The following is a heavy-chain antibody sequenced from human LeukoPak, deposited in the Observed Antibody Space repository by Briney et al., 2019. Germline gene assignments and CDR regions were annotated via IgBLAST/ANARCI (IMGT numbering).Heavy chain of an antibody. D-gene: IGHD2-2*01. CDR1: GFTFSSYG. Sequence: QPGGSLRLSCAASGFTFSSYGMHWVRQAPGKGLEWVAFIRYDGSNKYYADSVKGRFTISRDNSKNTLYLQMNSLRAEDTAVYYSAQVGNIVVVRADVGWLDLWGQGTLLTVSS. V-gene: IGHV3-30*02. CDR2: IRYDGSNK. CDR3: AQVGNIVVVRADVGWLDL. J-gene: IGHJ5*02.